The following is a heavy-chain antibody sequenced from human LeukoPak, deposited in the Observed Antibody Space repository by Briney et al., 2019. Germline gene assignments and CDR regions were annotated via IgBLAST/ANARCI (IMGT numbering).Heavy chain of an antibody. CDR3: ASVSNYYDSSGYYLDY. CDR1: VFTFSSYS. V-gene: IGHV3-48*01. J-gene: IGHJ4*02. Sequence: GGSLRLSCAASVFTFSSYSMNWVPQAPVKGLEWVSYISSSSSTIYHADSVKGRFTISSDNAKNSLYMQMNSLRGEETAVYYCASVSNYYDSSGYYLDYWGQGTLVTVSS. CDR2: ISSSSSTI. D-gene: IGHD3-22*01.